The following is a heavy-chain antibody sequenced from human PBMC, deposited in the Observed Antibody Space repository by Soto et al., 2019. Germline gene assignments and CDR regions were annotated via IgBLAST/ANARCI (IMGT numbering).Heavy chain of an antibody. CDR3: VKPRGYSYGPVYFDY. D-gene: IGHD5-18*01. CDR2: ISSNGGST. V-gene: IGHV3-64D*08. J-gene: IGHJ4*02. Sequence: GGSLSLSCSASGFTFSSYAMHWVRQAPGKGLEYVSAISSNGGSTYYADSVKGRFTISRDNSKNTLYLQMSSLRAEDTAVYYCVKPRGYSYGPVYFDYWGQGTLVTVSS. CDR1: GFTFSSYA.